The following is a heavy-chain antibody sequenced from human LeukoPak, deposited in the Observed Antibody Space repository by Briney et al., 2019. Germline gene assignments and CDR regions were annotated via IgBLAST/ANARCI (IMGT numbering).Heavy chain of an antibody. Sequence: SETLSLTCTVSGGSISSYYWSWIRQPPGKGLEWIGYIYYSGSTYYNPSLKSRVTISVDTSKNQFSLKLSSVTAADTAVYYCARGYSYGLEAYFDYWGQGTLVTVSS. D-gene: IGHD5-18*01. V-gene: IGHV4-59*01. CDR2: IYYSGST. J-gene: IGHJ4*02. CDR3: ARGYSYGLEAYFDY. CDR1: GGSISSYY.